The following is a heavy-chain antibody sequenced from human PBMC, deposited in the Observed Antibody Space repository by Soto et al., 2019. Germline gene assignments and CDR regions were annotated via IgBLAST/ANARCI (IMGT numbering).Heavy chain of an antibody. CDR2: IYPGGTT. CDR3: VRGGYCSANHNCSFH. Sequence: PSETLSLTCTVSGDSISSISYYGVLIRQPPGKGLEWIGSIYPGGTTYYNPSLRSRVTISVDTSKNHFSLQLSSVTAADTAVYYCVRGGYCSANHNCSFHWGQGTLVTVPQ. V-gene: IGHV4-39*02. J-gene: IGHJ4*02. CDR1: GDSISSISYY. D-gene: IGHD2-15*01.